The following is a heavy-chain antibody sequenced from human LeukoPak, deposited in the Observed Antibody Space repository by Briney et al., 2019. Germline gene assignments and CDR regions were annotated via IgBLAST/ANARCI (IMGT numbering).Heavy chain of an antibody. CDR3: ARLGYCSGGSCYYFDY. V-gene: IGHV4-38-2*02. Sequence: PSETLSLTCTVSGYSISSGYYWGWIRQPPGKGLEWIGSIYDSGSTYYNPSLKSRVTISVDTSKNQFSLKLSSVTAADTAVYYCARLGYCSGGSCYYFDYWGQGTLVTVSS. CDR2: IYDSGST. CDR1: GYSISSGYY. J-gene: IGHJ4*02. D-gene: IGHD2-15*01.